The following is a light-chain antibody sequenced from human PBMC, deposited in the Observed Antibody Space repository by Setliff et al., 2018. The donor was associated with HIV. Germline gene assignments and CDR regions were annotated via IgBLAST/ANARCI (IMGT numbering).Light chain of an antibody. CDR2: EVS. CDR1: SSDVGGYNY. J-gene: IGLJ1*01. V-gene: IGLV2-8*01. Sequence: QSALAQPPSASGSPGQSVTISCTGTSSDVGGYNYVSWYQQHPGKAPKLMIYEVSKRPSGVPDRFSGSKSGNMSSLTVSGLQAEDEADYYCCSYAGSSTFRVFGTGTKVTVL. CDR3: CSYAGSSTFRV.